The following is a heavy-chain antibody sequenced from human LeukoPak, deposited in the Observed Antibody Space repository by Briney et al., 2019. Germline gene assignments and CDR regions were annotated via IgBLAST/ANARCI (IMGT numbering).Heavy chain of an antibody. Sequence: GGSLRLSCAASGLTFSTYTMNWVRQAPGKGLEWVANINQDGTEKYYVDSVKGRFTISRDYAKNSLYLQMNSLRVEDTAVYYCAKVAKYYYGPETYYFFEQWGQGTPVTASS. CDR1: GLTFSTYT. D-gene: IGHD3-10*01. J-gene: IGHJ4*02. CDR3: AKVAKYYYGPETYYFFEQ. V-gene: IGHV3-7*01. CDR2: INQDGTEK.